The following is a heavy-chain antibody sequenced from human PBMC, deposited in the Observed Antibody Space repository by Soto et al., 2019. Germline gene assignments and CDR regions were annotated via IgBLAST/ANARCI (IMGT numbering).Heavy chain of an antibody. CDR2: ISAYNGNT. CDR3: ARDLSYDSSGYSSRFIDY. V-gene: IGHV1-18*01. CDR1: GYTVTSYG. D-gene: IGHD3-22*01. Sequence: ASVKVSCKASGYTVTSYGISWVRQAPGQGLEWMGWISAYNGNTNYAQKLQGRVTMTTDTSTSTAYMELRSLRSDDTAVYYCARDLSYDSSGYSSRFIDYWGQGTLVTVSS. J-gene: IGHJ4*02.